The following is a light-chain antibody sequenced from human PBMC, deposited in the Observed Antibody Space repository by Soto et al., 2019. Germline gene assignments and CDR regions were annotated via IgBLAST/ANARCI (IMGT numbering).Light chain of an antibody. CDR1: QSIDNF. CDR3: QQLNSDPWT. J-gene: IGKJ1*01. V-gene: IGKV1-9*01. Sequence: IQLTQSPSSLSASVGDRVTITCRASQSIDNFLACYQQKPGKAPKLLIYAASTLQSGVPSRFSGRGSGTDFTLTIRSLQPEDFATYYCQQLNSDPWTFGQGTKVEIK. CDR2: AAS.